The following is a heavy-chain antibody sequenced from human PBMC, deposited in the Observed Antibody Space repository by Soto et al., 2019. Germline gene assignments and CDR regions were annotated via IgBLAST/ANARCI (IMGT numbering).Heavy chain of an antibody. V-gene: IGHV2-26*01. CDR3: ARMNVDSYQFYYAMDV. Sequence: PTLVNPTETLTLTCTVSGFSLTTGKMGVSWIRQPPGKALEWLAHIFSDNERSYSTSLQGRLTISKDTSGSQVVLSMTNVDPVDTATYYCARMNVDSYQFYYAMDVWGQGTTVTVSS. J-gene: IGHJ6*02. D-gene: IGHD4-17*01. CDR1: GFSLTTGKMG. CDR2: IFSDNER.